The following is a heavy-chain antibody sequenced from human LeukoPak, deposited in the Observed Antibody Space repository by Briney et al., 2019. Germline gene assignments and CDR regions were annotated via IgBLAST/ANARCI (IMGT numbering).Heavy chain of an antibody. CDR2: IYSGGGT. V-gene: IGHV3-66*01. D-gene: IGHD6-19*01. CDR1: GFTVSSNY. Sequence: GGSLRLSCAASGFTVSSNYMSWVRQAPGKGLEWVSVIYSGGGTYYADSVKGRFTISRDNSKNTLYLQINSLRAEDTAVYYCARDLGSGFLQFDYRGQGTLVTVSS. J-gene: IGHJ4*02. CDR3: ARDLGSGFLQFDY.